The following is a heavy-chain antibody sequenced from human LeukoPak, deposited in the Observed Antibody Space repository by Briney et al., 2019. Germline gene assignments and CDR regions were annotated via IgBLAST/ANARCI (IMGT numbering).Heavy chain of an antibody. CDR1: GGSISSGSYY. V-gene: IGHV4-61*02. CDR2: IYTSGST. D-gene: IGHD2-15*01. CDR3: ARGLLRFDY. Sequence: SETLSLTCTASGGSISSGSYYWSWIRQPAGKGLEWIGRIYTSGSTNYNPSLKSRVTISVDTSKNQFPLKLSSVTAADTAVYYCARGLLRFDYWGQGTLVTVSS. J-gene: IGHJ4*02.